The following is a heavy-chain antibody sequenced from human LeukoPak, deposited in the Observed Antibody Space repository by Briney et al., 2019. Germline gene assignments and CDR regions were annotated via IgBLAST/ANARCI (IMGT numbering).Heavy chain of an antibody. CDR3: ARDSRRTYYYDSQTSSFDY. Sequence: GSSVKVSCKASGGTFSSYAISWVRQAPGQGLEWMGGIIPIFGTANYAQKFQGRVTITADESTSTAYMELSSLRSEDTAVYYCARDSRRTYYYDSQTSSFDYWGQGTLVTVSS. V-gene: IGHV1-69*01. CDR1: GGTFSSYA. D-gene: IGHD3-22*01. CDR2: IIPIFGTA. J-gene: IGHJ4*02.